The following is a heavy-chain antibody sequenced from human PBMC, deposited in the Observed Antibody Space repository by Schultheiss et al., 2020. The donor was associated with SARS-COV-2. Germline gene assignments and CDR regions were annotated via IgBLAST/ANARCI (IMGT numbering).Heavy chain of an antibody. J-gene: IGHJ4*02. CDR1: GGSFSGYY. Sequence: GSLRLSCAVYGGSFSGYYWSWIRQPPGKGLEWIGEINHSGSTNYNPSLKSRVTISVDTSKNQFSLKLSSVTAADTAVYYCARETGYSSSCYGYWGQAALGTGSS. CDR2: INHSGST. D-gene: IGHD6-13*01. CDR3: ARETGYSSSCYGY. V-gene: IGHV4-34*01.